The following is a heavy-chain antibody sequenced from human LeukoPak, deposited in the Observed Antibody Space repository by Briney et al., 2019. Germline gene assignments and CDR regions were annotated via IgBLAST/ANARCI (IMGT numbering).Heavy chain of an antibody. Sequence: GGSLRLSCAASGFTLSGYWMHWVRQAPGEGLVWVSRINSDGSSTTYADSVKGRFTISRDNAKNTLYLQMNSLRAEDTAVYYCARGRTYGGNYNDYWGQGTLVTVSS. CDR3: ARGRTYGGNYNDY. CDR1: GFTLSGYW. CDR2: INSDGSST. D-gene: IGHD4-23*01. J-gene: IGHJ4*02. V-gene: IGHV3-74*01.